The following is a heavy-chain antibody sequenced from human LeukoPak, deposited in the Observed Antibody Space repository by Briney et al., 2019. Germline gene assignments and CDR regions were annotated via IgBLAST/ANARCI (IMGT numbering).Heavy chain of an antibody. CDR2: IYYSGST. D-gene: IGHD3-9*01. Sequence: SETLFLTCTVSGGSISSSSYYWGWIRQPPGKGLEWIGSIYYSGSTYYNPSLKSRVTISVDTSKNQFSLKLSSVTAADTAVYYCARARDSYYDILTGTNNWFDPWGQGTLVTVSS. CDR1: GGSISSSSYY. CDR3: ARARDSYYDILTGTNNWFDP. J-gene: IGHJ5*02. V-gene: IGHV4-39*01.